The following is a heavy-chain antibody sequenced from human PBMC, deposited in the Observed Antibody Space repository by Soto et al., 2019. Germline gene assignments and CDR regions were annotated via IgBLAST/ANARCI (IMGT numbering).Heavy chain of an antibody. CDR1: EFSFSSYA. CDR2: ISATGTTT. CDR3: ATYRSPFDY. D-gene: IGHD6-13*01. V-gene: IGHV3-23*01. Sequence: EVQLMESGGGLVQPGGSLRLSCAASEFSFSSYALNWVRQAPGKGLEWVSAISATGTTTYYADSVKGRFTISRDNSKRTPFPQMDSLGPEDTAVYYCATYRSPFDYWGQGTLVTVSS. J-gene: IGHJ4*02.